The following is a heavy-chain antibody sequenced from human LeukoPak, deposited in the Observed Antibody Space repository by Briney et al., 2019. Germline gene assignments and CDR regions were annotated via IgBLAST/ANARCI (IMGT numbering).Heavy chain of an antibody. V-gene: IGHV1-2*02. J-gene: IGHJ4*02. CDR3: ARAWYDFWSGYYNIYY. D-gene: IGHD3-3*01. Sequence: GASVKVSCKASGYTFTGYYMHWVRQAPGQGLEWMGWINPNSGGTNYAQKFQGRVTMTRDTCISTAYMELSRLRSDDTAVYYCARAWYDFWSGYYNIYYWGQGTLVTVSS. CDR2: INPNSGGT. CDR1: GYTFTGYY.